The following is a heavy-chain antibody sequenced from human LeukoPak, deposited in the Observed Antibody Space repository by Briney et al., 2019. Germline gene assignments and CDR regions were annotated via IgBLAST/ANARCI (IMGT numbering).Heavy chain of an antibody. CDR1: GFTVSSYE. V-gene: IGHV3-48*03. CDR3: ARGMTYYYDSSGLDY. CDR2: ISSSGSTI. J-gene: IGHJ4*02. Sequence: GRSLSLSYAPSGFTVSSYEMNWVRQAPGKGLEWLSYISSSGSTIYHADSVTGPFTISRDNPKNSPYLQMNSQRAEDTAVYYCARGMTYYYDSSGLDYWGQGTLVTVSS. D-gene: IGHD3-22*01.